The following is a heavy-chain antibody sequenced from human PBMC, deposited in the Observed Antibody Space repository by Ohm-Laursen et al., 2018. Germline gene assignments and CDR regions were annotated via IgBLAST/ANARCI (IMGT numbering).Heavy chain of an antibody. CDR1: GYTFTSYD. Sequence: ASVTASCQAYGYTFTSYDINWVRQATGQGLEWMGWMNPNSGNTGYAQKFQGRVTMTRNTSISTAYMELSSLRSEDPAVYYCATSAFGVVIIYWGQGTLVTVSS. CDR3: ATSAFGVVIIY. CDR2: MNPNSGNT. D-gene: IGHD3-3*01. V-gene: IGHV1-8*01. J-gene: IGHJ4*02.